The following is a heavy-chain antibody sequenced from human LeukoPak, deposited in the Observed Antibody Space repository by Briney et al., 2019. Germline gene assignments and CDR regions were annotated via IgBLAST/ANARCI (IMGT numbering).Heavy chain of an antibody. D-gene: IGHD3-10*01. CDR1: GFTFRSYG. Sequence: PGGSLRLSCAASGFTFRSYGMHWVRQAPGKGLEWVAVISYDGSNKYYADSVKGRFTISRDNSTNTLYLQMNSLRAEDTAVYYCYSYGSGSYYNGEFDYWGQGTLVTVSS. V-gene: IGHV3-30*03. CDR2: ISYDGSNK. J-gene: IGHJ4*02. CDR3: YSYGSGSYYNGEFDY.